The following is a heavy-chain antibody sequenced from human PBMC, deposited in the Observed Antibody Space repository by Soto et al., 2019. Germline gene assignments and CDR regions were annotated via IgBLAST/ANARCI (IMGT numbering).Heavy chain of an antibody. J-gene: IGHJ5*02. CDR1: GLTFNRYW. D-gene: IGHD2-15*01. CDR3: AREFCSGGNCYTYYFDP. V-gene: IGHV3-74*01. CDR2: INTDGSNT. Sequence: GGSLRLSCTASGLTFNRYWMHWVRHAPGKGLVWVSHINTDGSNTNYADSVKGRFTISRDNAKSTLFLQMNSLRDEDTAVYYXAREFCSGGNCYTYYFDPWGQGIPVTVS.